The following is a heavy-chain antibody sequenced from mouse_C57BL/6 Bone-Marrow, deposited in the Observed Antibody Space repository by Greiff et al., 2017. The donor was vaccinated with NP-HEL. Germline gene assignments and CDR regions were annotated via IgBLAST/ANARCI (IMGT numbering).Heavy chain of an antibody. J-gene: IGHJ2*01. Sequence: EVKLMESGGGLVKPGGSLKLSCAASGFTFSSYAMSWVRQTPEKRLEWVATISDGGSYTYYPDNVKGRFTISRDNAKNNLYLQMSHLKSEDTAMYYCARDEGLSTVVASSYYFDYWGQGTTLTVSS. V-gene: IGHV5-4*01. D-gene: IGHD1-1*01. CDR3: ARDEGLSTVVASSYYFDY. CDR2: ISDGGSYT. CDR1: GFTFSSYA.